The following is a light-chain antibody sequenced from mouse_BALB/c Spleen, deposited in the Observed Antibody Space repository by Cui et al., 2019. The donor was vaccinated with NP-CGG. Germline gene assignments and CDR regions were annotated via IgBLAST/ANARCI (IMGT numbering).Light chain of an antibody. CDR2: GTN. CDR1: TGAVTTSNY. CDR3: ALWYSNHWV. V-gene: IGLV1*01. J-gene: IGLJ1*01. Sequence: QAVVTQEYALTTSPGQTVTLTCGSSTGAVTTSNYANWVQEKPDHLFTGLIGGTNNRAPGVPARFSGSLIGDKAALTITGAQTGDEAIYFCALWYSNHWVFGGGTKLTVL.